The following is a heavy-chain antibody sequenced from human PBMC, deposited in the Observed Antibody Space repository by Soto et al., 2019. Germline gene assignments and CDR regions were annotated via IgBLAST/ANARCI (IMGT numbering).Heavy chain of an antibody. CDR3: ASSVAKYYYYGMDV. Sequence: QVQLVQSGAEVKKPGSSVKVSCKASGGTFSSYAISWVRQAPGQGLEWMGGIIPIFGTANYAQKFQGRVTITADESTSTADMELSSLRSEDTGVYYCASSVAKYYYYGMDVWGQGTTVTVSS. J-gene: IGHJ6*02. CDR2: IIPIFGTA. V-gene: IGHV1-69*12. CDR1: GGTFSSYA. D-gene: IGHD5-12*01.